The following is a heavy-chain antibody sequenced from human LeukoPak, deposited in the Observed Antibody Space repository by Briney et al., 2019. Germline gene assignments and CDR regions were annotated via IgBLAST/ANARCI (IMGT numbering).Heavy chain of an antibody. D-gene: IGHD6-13*01. CDR3: ARTTGYSSSWYNYYYMDV. CDR1: GGSFSGYY. J-gene: IGHJ6*03. Sequence: PSETLSLTCAVYGGSFSGYYWSWIRQPPGKGLEWIGEINHSGSTNYNPSLKSRVTISVETSKNQFSLKLSSVTAADTAVYYCARTTGYSSSWYNYYYMDVWGKGTTVTVSS. CDR2: INHSGST. V-gene: IGHV4-34*01.